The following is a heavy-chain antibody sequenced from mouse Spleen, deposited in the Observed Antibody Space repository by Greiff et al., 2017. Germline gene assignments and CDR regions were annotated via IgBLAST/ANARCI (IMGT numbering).Heavy chain of an antibody. CDR1: GFTFSSYA. V-gene: IGHV5-9-4*01. CDR2: ISSGGSYT. CDR3: ARAHDGGFAY. D-gene: IGHD2-12*01. J-gene: IGHJ3*01. Sequence: EVMLVESGGGLVKPGGSLKLSCAASGFTFSSYAMSWVRQSPEKRLEWVAEISSGGSYTYYPDTVTGRFTISRDNAKNTLYLEMSSLRSEDTAMYYCARAHDGGFAYWGQGTLVTVSA.